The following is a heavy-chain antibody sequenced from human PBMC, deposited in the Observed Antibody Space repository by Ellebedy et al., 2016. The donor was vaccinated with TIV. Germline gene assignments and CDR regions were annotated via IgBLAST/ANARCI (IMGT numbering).Heavy chain of an antibody. J-gene: IGHJ2*01. Sequence: GESLKISXKGSGYSFATFWIGWVRQKPEKGLEWMGIIYPADSHTTYNPSFEGHVTISGDKSINTAYLQWRSLQASDTAIYYCARLHDFGDDTSPNWYFDIWGRGTLVAVSS. V-gene: IGHV5-51*01. CDR2: IYPADSHT. CDR1: GYSFATFW. D-gene: IGHD4-17*01. CDR3: ARLHDFGDDTSPNWYFDI.